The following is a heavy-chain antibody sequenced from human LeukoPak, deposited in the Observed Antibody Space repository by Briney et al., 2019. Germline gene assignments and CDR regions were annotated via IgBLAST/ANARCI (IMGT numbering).Heavy chain of an antibody. CDR3: ARVPAAITNLGQYYFDS. V-gene: IGHV3-48*04. D-gene: IGHD2-2*02. J-gene: IGHJ4*02. CDR2: ISSTGSII. Sequence: GGSLRLSCAASGFTFSSHTMNWVRQAPGKGLEWVSYISSTGSIIYYADSVKGRFTISRDNAKNSLCLQMNSLRAEDTAVYYCARVPAAITNLGQYYFDSWGQGTLVTVSS. CDR1: GFTFSSHT.